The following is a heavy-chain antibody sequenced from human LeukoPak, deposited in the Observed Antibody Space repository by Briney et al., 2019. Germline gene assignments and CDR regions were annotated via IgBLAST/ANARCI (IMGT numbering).Heavy chain of an antibody. V-gene: IGHV3-21*01. J-gene: IGHJ4*02. D-gene: IGHD3-3*01. Sequence: GGSLRLSCAASGFTFSSYSMNWVRQAPGKWLEWVSTISSSSSYIYYADSVKGRFTISRDNAKNSLYLQMNSLRAEDTAVYYCARGPPRTYYDSWSGYLRCDYWGQGTLVTVSS. CDR3: ARGPPRTYYDSWSGYLRCDY. CDR1: GFTFSSYS. CDR2: ISSSSSYI.